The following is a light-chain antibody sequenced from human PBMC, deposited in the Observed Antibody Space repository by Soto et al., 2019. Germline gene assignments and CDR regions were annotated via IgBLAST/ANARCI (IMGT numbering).Light chain of an antibody. V-gene: IGLV1-47*01. CDR1: ASTIGRNY. J-gene: IGLJ1*01. Sequence: LTQSPSASGTPGQRVTISCSGSASTIGRNYVYWYQQLPGTAPKLLIYRNSQRPSGVPDRFSGSKSGTSASLAISGLRSEDEADYYCAAWDDNLSGFYVFGDGTKVTVL. CDR2: RNS. CDR3: AAWDDNLSGFYV.